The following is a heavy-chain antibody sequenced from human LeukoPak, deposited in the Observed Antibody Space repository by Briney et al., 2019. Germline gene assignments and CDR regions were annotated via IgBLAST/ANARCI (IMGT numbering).Heavy chain of an antibody. CDR2: IFGGVNT. Sequence: GGSLRLSCAASGVTVSSNYMTWVRQAPGKGLEWVSVIFGGVNTYYADSVKGRFTISGDNSKNTLYLQMNSLRVEDTAVYFCARGGRGRALAYWGQGTLVTVSS. V-gene: IGHV3-53*01. CDR3: ARGGRGRALAY. D-gene: IGHD3-10*01. CDR1: GVTVSSNY. J-gene: IGHJ4*02.